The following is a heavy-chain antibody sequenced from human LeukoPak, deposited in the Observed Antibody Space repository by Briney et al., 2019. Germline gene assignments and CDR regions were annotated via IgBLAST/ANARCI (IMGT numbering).Heavy chain of an antibody. CDR2: IIPIFGTA. CDR3: ASSHYDFWSGYYPMGYYMDV. V-gene: IGHV1-69*13. CDR1: GGTFSSYA. Sequence: SVKVSCKASGGTFSSYAISWVRQAPGQGLEWMGGIIPIFGTANYAQKFQGRVTITADESTSTAYMELSSLRSEDTAVYYCASSHYDFWSGYYPMGYYMDVWGKGTTVTVTS. J-gene: IGHJ6*03. D-gene: IGHD3-3*01.